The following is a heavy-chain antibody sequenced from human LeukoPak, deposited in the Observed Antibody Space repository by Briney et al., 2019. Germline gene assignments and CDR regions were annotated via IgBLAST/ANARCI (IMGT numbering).Heavy chain of an antibody. Sequence: SETLSLTCTVSGGSISTYYWSWIRQPPGKGLEWIGYIYYTGNNNYNPSLKSRVTMSVDTSKNQFSLNLSSVTALDTAVYYCARIFLGYSTGWYFDYWGQGTLVTVSS. D-gene: IGHD6-19*01. CDR3: ARIFLGYSTGWYFDY. J-gene: IGHJ4*02. V-gene: IGHV4-59*12. CDR2: IYYTGNN. CDR1: GGSISTYY.